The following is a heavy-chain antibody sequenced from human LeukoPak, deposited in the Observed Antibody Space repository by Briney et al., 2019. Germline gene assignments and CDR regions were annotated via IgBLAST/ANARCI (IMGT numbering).Heavy chain of an antibody. J-gene: IGHJ5*02. CDR2: IYPGYSDA. D-gene: IGHD6-13*01. Sequence: GESLKISCKGSGYRFTSYWIGWVRQVPGKGLEWMGLIYPGYSDAKYSPSFQGQVTLSVDASISTAYLQLSGLRASDTAIYYCVRFASTSSLDHWGQGTLVTVSS. CDR1: GYRFTSYW. CDR3: VRFASTSSLDH. V-gene: IGHV5-51*01.